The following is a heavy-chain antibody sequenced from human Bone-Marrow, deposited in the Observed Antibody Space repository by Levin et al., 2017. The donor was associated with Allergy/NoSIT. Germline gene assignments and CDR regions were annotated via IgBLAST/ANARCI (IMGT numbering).Heavy chain of an antibody. J-gene: IGHJ4*02. CDR3: ARGSVVLAAPPDF. D-gene: IGHD2-15*01. Sequence: KVSCKSSGDRFNTYWIGWVRQTPGKGLEWMGIIYAGDSDTRYSPSFQGQVTISVDKSINTAYLQWSSLRASDTAIYFCARGSVVLAAPPDFWGQGTPVTVSS. V-gene: IGHV5-51*01. CDR2: IYAGDSDT. CDR1: GDRFNTYW.